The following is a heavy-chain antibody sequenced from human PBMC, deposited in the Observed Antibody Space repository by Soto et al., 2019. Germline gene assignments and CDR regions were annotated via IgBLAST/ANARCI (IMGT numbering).Heavy chain of an antibody. V-gene: IGHV3-21*01. D-gene: IGHD2-2*01. CDR2: ISSSSSYI. CDR3: ATLWDCSSTSCYLYYYGMDV. Sequence: GGSLRLSCAASGFTFSSYSMNWVRQAPGKGLEWVSSISSSSSYIYYADSVKGRFTISRDNAKNSLYLQMNSLRAEDTAVYYCATLWDCSSTSCYLYYYGMDVWPRDHGHRL. J-gene: IGHJ6*02. CDR1: GFTFSSYS.